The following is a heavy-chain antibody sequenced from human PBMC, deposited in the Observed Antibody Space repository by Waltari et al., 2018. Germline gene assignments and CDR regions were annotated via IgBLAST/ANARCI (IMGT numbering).Heavy chain of an antibody. CDR2: IKTADDA. D-gene: IGHD2-21*01. J-gene: IGHJ4*02. CDR1: GFTFSKFG. Sequence: DVQLLESGGGLVHPGESLRLSCAASGFTFSKFGMSWCRQAPGKGLEWVSTIKTADDAYYADSVKGRFTISRDIFRNTLYLQMNSLRAEDTAVYYCAKYRPYYFDFWGQGALVTDSS. CDR3: AKYRPYYFDF. V-gene: IGHV3-23*01.